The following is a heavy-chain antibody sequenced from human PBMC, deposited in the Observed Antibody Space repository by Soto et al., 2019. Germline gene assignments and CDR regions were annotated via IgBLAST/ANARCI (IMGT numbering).Heavy chain of an antibody. Sequence: QVQLVQSGAEVKKPGASVKVSCKASGYTFTSYEINWVRQATGQGFEWMGRMNPNSSNTGYAQKFQGRVTMPRNTSISKAYMELSSLRSEDTAVYYCARWGSSWYFYWGQGTLVTVSS. D-gene: IGHD6-13*01. CDR2: MNPNSSNT. V-gene: IGHV1-8*01. CDR3: ARWGSSWYFY. CDR1: GYTFTSYE. J-gene: IGHJ4*02.